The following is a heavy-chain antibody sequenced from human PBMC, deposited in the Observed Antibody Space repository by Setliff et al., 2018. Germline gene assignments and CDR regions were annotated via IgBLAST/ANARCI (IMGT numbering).Heavy chain of an antibody. CDR1: GGSFSGYY. CDR3: TVYNTGSSKDHY. Sequence: SETLSLTCTVYGGSFSGYYWHWFRQTPGKGLEWIGQITHSGSTNYNSSLKSRVTISLDTSKNQFSLKLSSVTAADTALYYCTVYNTGSSKDHYWGQGTPVTVSS. V-gene: IGHV4-34*01. J-gene: IGHJ4*02. CDR2: ITHSGST. D-gene: IGHD2-8*02.